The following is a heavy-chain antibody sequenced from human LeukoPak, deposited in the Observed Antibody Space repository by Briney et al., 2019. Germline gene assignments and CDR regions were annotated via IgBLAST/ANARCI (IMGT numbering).Heavy chain of an antibody. Sequence: PGGSLRLSCAASGFTLSTYWMSWVRQAPGKGLEWVANIKQDGSEKYYVDSVKGRFTISRDNAKNSLYLQMNSLRAEDTAVYYCARVFGYSYGYDYFDYWGQGTLVTVSS. CDR2: IKQDGSEK. D-gene: IGHD5-18*01. CDR1: GFTLSTYW. J-gene: IGHJ4*02. V-gene: IGHV3-7*01. CDR3: ARVFGYSYGYDYFDY.